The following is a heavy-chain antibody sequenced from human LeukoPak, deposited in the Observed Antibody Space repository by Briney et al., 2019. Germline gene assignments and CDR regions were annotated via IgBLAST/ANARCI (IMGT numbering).Heavy chain of an antibody. CDR1: GYTFTGYY. CDR2: INPNTGAT. Sequence: ASVKVSCKASGYTFTGYYMYWVPQAPGQGLEWMGRINPNTGATNYEQKFQGRVSVTRDTSISTAYMELTRLTSDDTAVYFCVRGGESSSWSYFDYWGQGTLVTVSS. CDR3: VRGGESSSWSYFDY. V-gene: IGHV1-2*06. D-gene: IGHD6-13*01. J-gene: IGHJ4*02.